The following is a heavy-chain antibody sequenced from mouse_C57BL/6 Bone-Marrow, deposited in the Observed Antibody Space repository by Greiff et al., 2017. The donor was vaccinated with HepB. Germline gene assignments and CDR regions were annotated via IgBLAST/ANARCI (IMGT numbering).Heavy chain of an antibody. CDR1: GYAFTNYL. CDR2: INPGSGGT. J-gene: IGHJ2*01. V-gene: IGHV1-54*01. Sequence: QVQLQQSGAELVRPGTSVKVSCKASGYAFTNYLIEWVKQRPGQGLEWIGVINPGSGGTNYNEKFKGKATLTADKSSSTAYMQLSSLTSEDSAVYFCARSHSYDSNCLDYWGQGTTLKVSS. D-gene: IGHD2-5*01. CDR3: ARSHSYDSNCLDY.